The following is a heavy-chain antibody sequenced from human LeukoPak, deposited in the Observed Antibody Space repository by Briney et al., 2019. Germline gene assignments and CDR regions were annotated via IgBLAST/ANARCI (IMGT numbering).Heavy chain of an antibody. CDR3: AKKEEYYFDY. CDR1: GFTFSSYW. J-gene: IGHJ4*02. Sequence: GGSLRLSCAASGFTFSSYWMHWGRQAPGKGLVWVSRINSDGSSTSYADPVKGRFTISRDNAKNTLYLQMNSLRAEDTAVYYCAKKEEYYFDYWGQGTLVTVSS. V-gene: IGHV3-74*01. CDR2: INSDGSST. D-gene: IGHD3-10*01.